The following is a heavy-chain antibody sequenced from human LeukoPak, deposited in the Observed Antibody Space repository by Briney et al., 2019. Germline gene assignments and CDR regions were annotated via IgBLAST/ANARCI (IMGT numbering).Heavy chain of an antibody. V-gene: IGHV3-64D*06. D-gene: IGHD2/OR15-2a*01. CDR3: VKSGPTVLSPFDY. Sequence: GGSLRLSCSPSGFTFNNFAMYWVRQAPGKGLEYVSVITSNGESTYSADSVKGRFTISRDNAKNTLYLQMSSLRAEDTAVYYCVKSGPTVLSPFDYWGQGTLVIVSS. J-gene: IGHJ4*02. CDR1: GFTFNNFA. CDR2: ITSNGEST.